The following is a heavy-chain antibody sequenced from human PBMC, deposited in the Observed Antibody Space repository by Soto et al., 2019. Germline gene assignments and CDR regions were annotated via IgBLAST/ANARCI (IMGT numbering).Heavy chain of an antibody. CDR1: GSSVNNNYW. J-gene: IGHJ4*02. CDR3: ANFFFHYFGSGYAIIDS. D-gene: IGHD3-3*01. Sequence: ENLPLTCAVSGSSVNNNYWWGWIRQPPGKGLEWIGYMYYSGTTYYNPSLKSRVTMSVDTSKNQFSLKVTSMTAVDTAVYYCANFFFHYFGSGYAIIDSCGPGSLVT. V-gene: IGHV4-28*01. CDR2: MYYSGTT.